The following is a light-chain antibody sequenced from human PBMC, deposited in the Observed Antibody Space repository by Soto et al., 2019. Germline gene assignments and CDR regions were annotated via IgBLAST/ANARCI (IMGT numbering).Light chain of an antibody. CDR1: QTIDTC. J-gene: IGKJ1*01. CDR2: AAT. Sequence: DIQLTQSPSSLSASIGDRVTITCRASQTIDTCLNWYQHKPATAPKVLIYAATYLQNGVPSRFSGTGSGAHFTLTISSLQPEDFATYYCQQNFNFPRTFGQGTKVDIK. CDR3: QQNFNFPRT. V-gene: IGKV1-39*01.